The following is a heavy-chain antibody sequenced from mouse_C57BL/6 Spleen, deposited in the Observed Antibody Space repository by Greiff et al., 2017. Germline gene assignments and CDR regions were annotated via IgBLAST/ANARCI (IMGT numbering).Heavy chain of an antibody. CDR1: GYTFTSSW. D-gene: IGHD3-2*02. V-gene: IGHV1-52*01. J-gene: IGHJ4*01. Sequence: QVQLQQPGAELLRPGSSVKLSCKASGYTFTSSWMHWVKQRPIQGLEWIGNIDPSDSETHYNQKFKDKAKLTVDKASSTAYMQLSSLTSEDSAVYYCARWGDSSGYEDAMDYWGQGTSVTVSS. CDR2: IDPSDSET. CDR3: ARWGDSSGYEDAMDY.